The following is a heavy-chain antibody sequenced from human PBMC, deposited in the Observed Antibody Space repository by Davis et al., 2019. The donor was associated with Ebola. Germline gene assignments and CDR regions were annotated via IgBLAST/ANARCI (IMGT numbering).Heavy chain of an antibody. CDR1: GASIKSNN. D-gene: IGHD3-3*01. Sequence: PSDTLSLTCTVSGASIKSNNWSWIRQPPGKGLEWIGYIYNVGSTDYNPSLESRVTISFDTSKSQLSLKLTSVTAADTGVYYCAKFTSHWLWSPYGLDVWGRGTTVSVSS. CDR3: AKFTSHWLWSPYGLDV. V-gene: IGHV4-59*13. J-gene: IGHJ6*02. CDR2: IYNVGST.